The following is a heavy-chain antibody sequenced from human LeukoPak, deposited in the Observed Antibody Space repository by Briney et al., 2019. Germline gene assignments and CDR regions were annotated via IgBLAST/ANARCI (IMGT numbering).Heavy chain of an antibody. D-gene: IGHD3-3*01. CDR2: ISGSGGST. V-gene: IGHV3-23*01. CDR1: GFTFSSYA. CDR3: ATGSVGVVIIPFDY. Sequence: GGSLRLSCAASGFTFSSYAMSWVRQAPGKGLEWVSAISGSGGSTYYADSVKGRFTISRDNSKNTLYLQMNSLRAEDTAVYYCATGSVGVVIIPFDYRGQGTLVTVSS. J-gene: IGHJ4*02.